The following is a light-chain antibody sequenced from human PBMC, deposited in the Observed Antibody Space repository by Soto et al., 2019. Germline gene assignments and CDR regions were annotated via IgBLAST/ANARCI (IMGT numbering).Light chain of an antibody. Sequence: DIQMSQSPSSLSAALGDVVTITFRAGQGISTYLNWYQQKPGKAPKILIYATSSLQIGVPARFSGSGSGTDFTLTISRLEPEDFAVYYCQQYGSSGTFGQGTKVDIK. CDR1: QGISTY. CDR2: ATS. CDR3: QQYGSSGT. J-gene: IGKJ1*01. V-gene: IGKV1-39*01.